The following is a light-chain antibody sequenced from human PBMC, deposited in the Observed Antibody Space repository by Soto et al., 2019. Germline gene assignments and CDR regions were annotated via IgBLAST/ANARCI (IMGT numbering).Light chain of an antibody. CDR3: QQYDNLPIT. V-gene: IGKV1-33*01. CDR1: QDIYNY. Sequence: DIQMTQSPSSLSASVGDRVTITCQASQDIYNYLNWYQQKPGKAPKLLICDASNLETGVPSRLSGSGSGTDFTFTISSLQPEDIATYYCQQYDNLPITFGQGTRLEI. CDR2: DAS. J-gene: IGKJ5*01.